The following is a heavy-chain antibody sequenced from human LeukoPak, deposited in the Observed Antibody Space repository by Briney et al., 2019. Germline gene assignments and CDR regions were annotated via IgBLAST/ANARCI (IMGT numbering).Heavy chain of an antibody. D-gene: IGHD4-17*01. CDR3: ARAVDQTTVSYYYYYMDV. CDR2: INHSGST. V-gene: IGHV4-39*07. CDR1: GGPISSSSYY. J-gene: IGHJ6*03. Sequence: SETLSLTCTVSGGPISSSSYYWGWIRQPPGKGLEWIGEINHSGSTNYNPSLKSRVTISVDTSKNQFSLKLSSVTAADTAVYYCARAVDQTTVSYYYYYMDVWGKGTTVTVSS.